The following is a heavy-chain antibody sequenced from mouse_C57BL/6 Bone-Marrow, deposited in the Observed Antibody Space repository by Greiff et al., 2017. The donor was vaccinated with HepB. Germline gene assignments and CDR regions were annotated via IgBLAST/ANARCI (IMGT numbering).Heavy chain of an antibody. CDR1: GYTFTSYW. CDR3: ARWEITTVVATKYFDV. D-gene: IGHD1-1*01. Sequence: QVQLQQSGAELATPGASAKLSYKASGYTFTSYWMHWVKQRPGQGLEWIGYINPSSGYTKYNQKFKDKATLTADKSSSTAYMQLSSLTYEDSAVYYCARWEITTVVATKYFDVCGTGTTAIVSS. V-gene: IGHV1-7*01. J-gene: IGHJ1*03. CDR2: INPSSGYT.